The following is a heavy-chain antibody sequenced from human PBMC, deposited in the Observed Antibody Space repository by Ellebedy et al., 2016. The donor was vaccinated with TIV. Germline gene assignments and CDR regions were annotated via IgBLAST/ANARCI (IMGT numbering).Heavy chain of an antibody. V-gene: IGHV3-21*01. Sequence: GESLKISCAASGFTFSSSSMSWVRQAPGKGLEWVSSISVSNIYIYYTDSVKGRFTISRDNAKNSLYLQMNSLRAGDTAVYYCARDYYGSGSSYPYYFDSWGRGTLVTVSS. J-gene: IGHJ4*02. CDR1: GFTFSSSS. CDR2: ISVSNIYI. CDR3: ARDYYGSGSSYPYYFDS. D-gene: IGHD3-10*01.